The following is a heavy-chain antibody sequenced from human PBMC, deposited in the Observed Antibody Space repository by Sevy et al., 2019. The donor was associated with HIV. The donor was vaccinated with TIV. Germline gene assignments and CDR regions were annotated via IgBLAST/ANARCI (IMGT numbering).Heavy chain of an antibody. CDR2: INPNNGGT. Sequence: ASVKVSCKTSGYTFTGYYVHWVRQAPGQGLEGMGWINPNNGGTNYAQNFQDRVTMARDTSISTAYMELSSLRSDDTAVYYCARDLGTIIRGKIFDSWGQGTLVTVSS. D-gene: IGHD3-10*01. J-gene: IGHJ4*02. V-gene: IGHV1-2*02. CDR1: GYTFTGYY. CDR3: ARDLGTIIRGKIFDS.